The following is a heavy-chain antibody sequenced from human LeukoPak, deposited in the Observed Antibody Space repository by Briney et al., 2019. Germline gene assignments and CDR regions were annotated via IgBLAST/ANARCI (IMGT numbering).Heavy chain of an antibody. J-gene: IGHJ4*02. D-gene: IGHD3-9*01. CDR3: AKAVDYDILTGEGHFDY. CDR2: ISWNGGSI. Sequence: PGGSLRLSCAASGFAFNDYAIHWVRQTPGKGLEWVSGISWNGGSIGYADSVKGRFTISRDNAKNSLHLQMNSLRPEDTALYYCAKAVDYDILTGEGHFDYWGQGTLVTVSS. V-gene: IGHV3-9*01. CDR1: GFAFNDYA.